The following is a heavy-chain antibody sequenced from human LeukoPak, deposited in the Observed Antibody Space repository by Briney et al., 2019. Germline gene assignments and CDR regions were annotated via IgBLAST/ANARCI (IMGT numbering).Heavy chain of an antibody. CDR2: IYYSGSI. Sequence: SETLSLTCTVSGGSTNFYYWSWIRQSPGKGLEWIGNIYYSGSINYNPSLKSRVTISVDTSKNQFSLILGSVTAADTAVYYCARALGYYDFWSGSSSPSNWFDPWGQGTLVTVSS. V-gene: IGHV4-59*01. J-gene: IGHJ5*02. D-gene: IGHD3-3*01. CDR3: ARALGYYDFWSGSSSPSNWFDP. CDR1: GGSTNFYY.